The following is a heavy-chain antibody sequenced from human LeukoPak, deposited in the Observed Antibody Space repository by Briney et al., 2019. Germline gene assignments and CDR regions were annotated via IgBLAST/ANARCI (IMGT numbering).Heavy chain of an antibody. CDR1: GGSISDYY. J-gene: IGHJ4*02. CDR2: IHTSGNT. D-gene: IGHD7-27*01. CDR3: AREEGWGKFDY. V-gene: IGHV4-4*07. Sequence: SETLSLTCTVSGGSISDYYCSWIRQPAGQGLEWIGRIHTSGNTNYNPSLKSRVAISVDTSKNQFSLKLSSVTAADTAVYYCAREEGWGKFDYWGQGTLVTVSS.